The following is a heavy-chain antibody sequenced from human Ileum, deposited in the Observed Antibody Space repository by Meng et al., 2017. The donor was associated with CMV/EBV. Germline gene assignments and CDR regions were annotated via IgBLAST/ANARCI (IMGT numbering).Heavy chain of an antibody. D-gene: IGHD1-26*01. CDR3: TRKVGGSYYFAY. Sequence: CAASGFTFSNYAFSWVRQDPGKGLEWVSGIYVSGGSTFYADSVKGRFTISRDNLENTVYLEMNSLKAEDTAVYYCTRKVGGSYYFAYWGQGTLVTVSS. V-gene: IGHV3-23*01. J-gene: IGHJ4*02. CDR1: GFTFSNYA. CDR2: IYVSGGST.